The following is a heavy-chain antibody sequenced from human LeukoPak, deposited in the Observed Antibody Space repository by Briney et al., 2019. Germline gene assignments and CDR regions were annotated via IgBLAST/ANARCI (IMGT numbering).Heavy chain of an antibody. D-gene: IGHD3-10*01. J-gene: IGHJ5*02. Sequence: PSETLSLTCTVSGGSISSYYWSWIRQPPGKGLEWIGYIYYSGSTNYKPSLKSRVTISVDTSKNQFSLKPNSVTAADTAVYYCARGGYYGSGNDFRFDPWGQGTLVTVSS. CDR1: GGSISSYY. CDR3: ARGGYYGSGNDFRFDP. V-gene: IGHV4-59*01. CDR2: IYYSGST.